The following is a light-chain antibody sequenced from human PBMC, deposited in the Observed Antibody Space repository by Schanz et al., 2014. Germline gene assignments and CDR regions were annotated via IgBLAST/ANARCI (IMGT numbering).Light chain of an antibody. Sequence: QSALTQPASVSGSAGQSITISCTGTSSDVGGYRYVSWYQKHSGKAPKLMIYDVSNRPSGVSNRFSGSKSGNTASLTISGLQAEDEADYFCATWDDSLYVVFGGGTKLTVL. CDR3: ATWDDSLYVV. CDR1: SSDVGGYRY. V-gene: IGLV2-14*03. J-gene: IGLJ3*02. CDR2: DVS.